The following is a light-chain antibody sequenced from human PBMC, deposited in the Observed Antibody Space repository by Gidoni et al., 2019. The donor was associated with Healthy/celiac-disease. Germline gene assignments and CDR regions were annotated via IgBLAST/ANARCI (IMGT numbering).Light chain of an antibody. CDR3: QAWDSSTAWV. CDR2: QDS. J-gene: IGLJ2*01. CDR1: KLGDKY. V-gene: IGLV3-1*01. Sequence: SYELTQPTSVAVSPGQPASITCSGDKLGDKYACWYQQQPGQSPVLVIYQDSKRPSGIPERFSGSNSGNTATLTISGTQAMDEADYYCQAWDSSTAWVFGGGTKLTVL.